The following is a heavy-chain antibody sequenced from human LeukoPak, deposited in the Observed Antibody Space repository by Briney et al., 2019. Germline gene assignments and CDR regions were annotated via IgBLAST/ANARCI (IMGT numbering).Heavy chain of an antibody. CDR2: IKQDGSEK. V-gene: IGHV3-7*01. J-gene: IGHJ4*02. Sequence: PGGSLRLSCAASGFTFSTYWMNWVRQAPGKGLEWVANIKQDGSEKYYVDSVKGRFTISRDNAKNALYLKMNSLRAEDTAVYYCARVISGYYPIDYWGQGTLVTVSS. CDR1: GFTFSTYW. CDR3: ARVISGYYPIDY. D-gene: IGHD3-22*01.